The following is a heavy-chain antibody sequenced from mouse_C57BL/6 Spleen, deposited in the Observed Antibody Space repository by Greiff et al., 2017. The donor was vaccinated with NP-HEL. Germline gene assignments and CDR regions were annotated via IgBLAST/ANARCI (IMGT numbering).Heavy chain of an antibody. D-gene: IGHD3-1*01. CDR1: GYTFTSYW. J-gene: IGHJ4*01. CDR2: INPSSGYT. Sequence: VQLQQSGAELAKPGASVKLSCKASGYTFTSYWMHWVKQRPGQGLEWIGYINPSSGYTKYNQKFKDKATLTADKYSSTAYMQLSSLTYEDSAVYYCARSQGNYAMDYWGQGTSVTVSS. CDR3: ARSQGNYAMDY. V-gene: IGHV1-7*01.